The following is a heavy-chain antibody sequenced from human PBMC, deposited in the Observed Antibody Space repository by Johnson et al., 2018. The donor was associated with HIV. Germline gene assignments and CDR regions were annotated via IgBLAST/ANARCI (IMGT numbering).Heavy chain of an antibody. V-gene: IGHV3-74*02. D-gene: IGHD2-8*01. Sequence: VQLVESGGGLVKPGGSLRLSCAASGFTFSNAWMSWVSQAPGKGLEWVSRINSDGSTTSYADSVKGRFTISRDNSKNTLSLQMSSLRAEDTAVYYCARQGARPQWDAFDIWGQGTMVTVSS. CDR1: GFTFSNAW. CDR3: ARQGARPQWDAFDI. J-gene: IGHJ3*02. CDR2: INSDGSTT.